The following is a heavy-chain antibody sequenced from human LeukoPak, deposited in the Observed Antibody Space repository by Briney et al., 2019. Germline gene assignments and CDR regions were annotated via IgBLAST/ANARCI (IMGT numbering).Heavy chain of an antibody. CDR1: GDSVFINRAG. Sequence: SGTLSLTFGNAGDSVFINRAGWDWVRQSASRGREWLGRTYYRSKWFTNSAPSVKSRIITTPATPNNQVSLQLNSVPPEDTAVYYCARSDCSSGKCPGFDNWGQGTLVTVSS. D-gene: IGHD6-19*01. CDR3: ARSDCSSGKCPGFDN. J-gene: IGHJ4*02. V-gene: IGHV6-1*01. CDR2: TYYRSKWFT.